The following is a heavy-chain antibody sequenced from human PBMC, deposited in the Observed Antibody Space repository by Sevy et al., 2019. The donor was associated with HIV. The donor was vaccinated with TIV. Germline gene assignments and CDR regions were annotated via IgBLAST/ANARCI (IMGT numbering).Heavy chain of an antibody. Sequence: ASVKVSCKVSGHTLTKLSIHWVRQAPGIGLEWMGHFDPQDGETINSQRFQDRLTMAVDTSTATAYMELSSLTSEDTAVYYCATVGLGYYSGSSYYQGDWLDPWGQGTLVTASS. CDR3: ATVGLGYYSGSSYYQGDWLDP. D-gene: IGHD2-15*01. V-gene: IGHV1-24*01. CDR1: GHTLTKLS. CDR2: FDPQDGET. J-gene: IGHJ5*02.